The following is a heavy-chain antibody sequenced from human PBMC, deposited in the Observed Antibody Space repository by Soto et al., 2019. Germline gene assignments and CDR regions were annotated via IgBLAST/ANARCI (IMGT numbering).Heavy chain of an antibody. CDR1: GFTFSSYG. Sequence: QVQLVESGGGVVQPGRSLRLSCAASGFTFSSYGMHWVRQAPGKGLEWVAVISYDGSNKYYADSVKGRFTISRDNSKNTLYLQMNSLRAEDTAVYYCAKFLAPGGSGSYYNGVEYYYYYYYMDVWGKGTTVTVSS. CDR3: AKFLAPGGSGSYYNGVEYYYYYYYMDV. D-gene: IGHD3-10*01. J-gene: IGHJ6*03. V-gene: IGHV3-30*18. CDR2: ISYDGSNK.